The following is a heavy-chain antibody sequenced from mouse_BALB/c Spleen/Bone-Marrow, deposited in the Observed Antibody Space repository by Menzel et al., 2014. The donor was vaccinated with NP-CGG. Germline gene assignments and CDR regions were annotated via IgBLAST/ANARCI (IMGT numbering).Heavy chain of an antibody. CDR1: GFSLTTYG. CDR3: ARNPYGNYAMDY. V-gene: IGHV2-6*02. D-gene: IGHD2-10*02. Sequence: VQLQQSGPGLVSPSQSLSITCTVSGFSLTTYGVHWVRQPPGKGLEWLAVIWSDGNTTYNSALKSRLSISKDNSKSQVFLKMNSLQTDDTAMYYCARNPYGNYAMDYWGQGTSVTVSS. CDR2: IWSDGNT. J-gene: IGHJ4*01.